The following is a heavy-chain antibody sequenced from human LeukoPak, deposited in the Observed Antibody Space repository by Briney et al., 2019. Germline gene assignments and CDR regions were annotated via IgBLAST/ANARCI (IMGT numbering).Heavy chain of an antibody. CDR3: ARTYYYGSGSYYFDY. D-gene: IGHD3-10*01. CDR1: GGSISSYY. V-gene: IGHV4-59*01. CDR2: IYYSGST. J-gene: IGHJ4*02. Sequence: KSSETLSLTCTVSGGSISSYYWSWIRQPPGKGLEWIGYIYYSGSTNYNPSLKSRVTISVDTSKNQFSLKLSSVTAADTAVYYCARTYYYGSGSYYFDYWGQGILVTVSS.